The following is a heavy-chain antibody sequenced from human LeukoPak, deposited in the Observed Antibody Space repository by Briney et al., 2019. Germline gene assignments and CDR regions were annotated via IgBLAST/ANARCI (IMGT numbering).Heavy chain of an antibody. CDR3: ARDVLWTGYFDP. V-gene: IGHV4-59*02. CDR2: VSNRGIT. J-gene: IGHJ5*02. D-gene: IGHD6-25*01. CDR1: GASVNNYY. Sequence: SETLSLTCTVSGASVNNYYWSWIRQAPGKGLEWIGYVSNRGITNYNPSLESRVTMSLDASKNQFSLILTSMTAADTAVYYCARDVLWTGYFDPWGLGTLVTVSS.